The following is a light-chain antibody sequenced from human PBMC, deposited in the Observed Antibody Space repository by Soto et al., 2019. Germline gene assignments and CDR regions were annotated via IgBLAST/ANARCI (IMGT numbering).Light chain of an antibody. CDR1: SSNIGSNT. J-gene: IGLJ1*01. CDR3: AAWDDSSYV. CDR2: SNN. Sequence: QSVLTQPASVSGSPGQSITISCSGSSSNIGSNTVNWYQQLPGTAPKLLIYSNNQRPSGVPDRFSGSKSGTSASLAISGLQSEDEADYYCAAWDDSSYVFGIGTKVTVL. V-gene: IGLV1-44*01.